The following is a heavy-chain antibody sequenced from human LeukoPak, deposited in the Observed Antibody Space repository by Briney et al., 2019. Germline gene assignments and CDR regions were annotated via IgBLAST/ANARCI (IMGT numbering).Heavy chain of an antibody. V-gene: IGHV3-11*04. J-gene: IGHJ4*02. Sequence: GGSLRLSCAASGFSISDFWMTWVRQAPGKGLEWVSYISSSGSTIYYADSVKGRFTISRDNAKNSLYLQMNSLRAEDTAVYYCARSTPSQGYDFWSGYRPPDYWGQGTLVTVSS. D-gene: IGHD3-3*01. CDR1: GFSISDFW. CDR3: ARSTPSQGYDFWSGYRPPDY. CDR2: ISSSGSTI.